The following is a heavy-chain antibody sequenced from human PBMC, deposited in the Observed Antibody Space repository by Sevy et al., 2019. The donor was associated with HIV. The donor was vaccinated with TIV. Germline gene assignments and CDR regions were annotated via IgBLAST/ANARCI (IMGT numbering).Heavy chain of an antibody. Sequence: GGSLRLSYAASGFTFSSYSMNWVRQAPGKGLEWVSSISSSSYIYYADSVKGRFTISRDNAKNSLYLQMNSLRAEDTAVYYCARVPNYCSGGSCYFYYYYYGMDVWGQGTTVTVSS. CDR1: GFTFSSYS. CDR2: ISSSSYI. D-gene: IGHD2-15*01. J-gene: IGHJ6*02. CDR3: ARVPNYCSGGSCYFYYYYYGMDV. V-gene: IGHV3-21*01.